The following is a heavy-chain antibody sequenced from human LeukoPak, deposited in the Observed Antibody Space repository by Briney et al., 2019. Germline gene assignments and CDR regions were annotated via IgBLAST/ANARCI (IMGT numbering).Heavy chain of an antibody. D-gene: IGHD1-26*01. V-gene: IGHV4-59*01. CDR3: ARFYSGSPPVI. Sequence: SETLSLTCTVSGGSISDYYWSWIRQPPGKGPEWIGYMYYSGSTNYNPSLKSRVTISVDTSKNQFSLKLSFVTAADSAAYYCARFYSGSPPVIWGQGTMVTVSS. CDR2: MYYSGST. CDR1: GGSISDYY. J-gene: IGHJ3*02.